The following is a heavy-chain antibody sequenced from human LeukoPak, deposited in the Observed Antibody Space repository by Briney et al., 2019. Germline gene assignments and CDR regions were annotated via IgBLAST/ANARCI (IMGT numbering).Heavy chain of an antibody. Sequence: GGSLRLSCAASGFTFNNYWMSWVRQAPGKGLECVANIKQDGSGKYYVDSVKGRFTISRDNAKNSVYLQMRSLRAEDTAVYYCARDCSKTSCYADYWGQGTLVTVSS. CDR3: ARDCSKTSCYADY. D-gene: IGHD2-2*01. CDR1: GFTFNNYW. V-gene: IGHV3-7*01. CDR2: IKQDGSGK. J-gene: IGHJ4*02.